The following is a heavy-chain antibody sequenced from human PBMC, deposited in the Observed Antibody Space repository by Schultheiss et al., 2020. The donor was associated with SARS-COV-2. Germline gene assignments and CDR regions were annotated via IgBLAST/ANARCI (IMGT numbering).Heavy chain of an antibody. CDR1: GFTFTGSA. CDR3: AKDDPYYYDSSGYQNPTFDY. Sequence: GESLKISCAASGFTFTGSAIHWVRQASGKGLEWVGRIRSKTNNYATAYAASVTGRFTISRDDSKNTAYLQMNSLRAEDTAVYYCAKDDPYYYDSSGYQNPTFDYWGQGTLVTVSS. CDR2: IRSKTNNYAT. D-gene: IGHD3-22*01. J-gene: IGHJ4*02. V-gene: IGHV3-73*01.